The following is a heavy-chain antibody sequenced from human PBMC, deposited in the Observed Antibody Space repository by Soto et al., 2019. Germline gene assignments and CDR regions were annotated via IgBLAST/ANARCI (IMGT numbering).Heavy chain of an antibody. CDR3: ASIDVDTVSTGTREYNYYYMDV. D-gene: IGHD5-18*01. CDR2: MATHSGQT. V-gene: IGHV1-18*01. J-gene: IGHJ6*03. Sequence: HVQLVQSGAEVKRPGASVKVSCKASGYTYVSYGISWARRAPGQGLEWMGWMATHSGQTTPAQKFHGRITMTTDPSTSTASLELTRLTPDDTAVYYCASIDVDTVSTGTREYNYYYMDVWGTGTSVIVS. CDR1: GYTYVSYG.